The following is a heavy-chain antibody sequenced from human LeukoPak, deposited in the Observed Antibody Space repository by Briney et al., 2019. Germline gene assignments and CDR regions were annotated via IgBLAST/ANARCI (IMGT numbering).Heavy chain of an antibody. CDR2: IDHTGST. CDR1: GESFTEYY. Sequence: SGTLSLTSAVYGESFTEYYWSWIRQPPRKGLEWIGEIDHTGSTNYNPYPKSRATISVDTSNKHFSLRLNSVTAADTAVYYCARPRVRPTTNWFDTWGQGDLGTVSS. J-gene: IGHJ5*02. CDR3: ARPRVRPTTNWFDT. D-gene: IGHD1-26*01. V-gene: IGHV4-34*01.